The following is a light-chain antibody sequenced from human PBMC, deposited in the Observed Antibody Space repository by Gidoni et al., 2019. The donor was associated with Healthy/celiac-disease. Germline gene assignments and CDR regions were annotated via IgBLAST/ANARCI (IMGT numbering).Light chain of an antibody. CDR1: NIGIKS. CDR2: DDS. CDR3: QVWDSSSDHWV. Sequence: SYVLTQPPSVSVAPGKTARITCGGNNIGIKSVHWYQQKTSQAPVLVVYDDSDRPSGRPERFSGSNSGNTATLTISRVEAGDEADYYCQVWDSSSDHWVFGGGTKLTVL. V-gene: IGLV3-21*03. J-gene: IGLJ3*02.